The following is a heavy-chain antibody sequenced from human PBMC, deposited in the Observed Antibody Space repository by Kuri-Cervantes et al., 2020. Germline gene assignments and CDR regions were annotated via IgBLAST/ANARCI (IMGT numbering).Heavy chain of an antibody. D-gene: IGHD1-7*01. V-gene: IGHV4-38-2*01. CDR3: ARVGGTTQPDP. Sequence: SESLSPACALSGYSISSGYYWGWIRQPPGKGLECIGSINHSGSTYYNPSLKSRVSISVDPSKNQSSLKLGSVTAAGTAVYYCARVGGTTQPDPWGQGTLVTVSS. CDR1: GYSISSGYY. CDR2: INHSGST. J-gene: IGHJ5*02.